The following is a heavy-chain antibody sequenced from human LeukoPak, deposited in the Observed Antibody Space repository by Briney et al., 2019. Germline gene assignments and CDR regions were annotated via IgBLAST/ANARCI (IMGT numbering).Heavy chain of an antibody. Sequence: ASVKVSCKASGYTFTSYGISWVRQAPGQGLEWMGWISAYNGNTNYAQKLQGRVTMTTDTSTSTACMELRSLRPDDTAVYYCARDISTYYDILTGYAAGYYYMDVWGKGTTVTVSS. CDR1: GYTFTSYG. CDR3: ARDISTYYDILTGYAAGYYYMDV. J-gene: IGHJ6*03. CDR2: ISAYNGNT. D-gene: IGHD3-9*01. V-gene: IGHV1-18*01.